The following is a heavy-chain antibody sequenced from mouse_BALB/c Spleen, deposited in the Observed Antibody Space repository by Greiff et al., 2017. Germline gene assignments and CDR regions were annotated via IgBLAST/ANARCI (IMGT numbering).Heavy chain of an antibody. CDR2: ISDGGSYT. J-gene: IGHJ4*01. V-gene: IGHV5-4*02. Sequence: EVQVVESGGGLVKPGGSLKLSCAASGFTFSDYYMYWVRQTPEKRLEWVATISDGGSYTYYPDSVKGRFTISRDNAKNNLYLQMSSLKSEDPAMYYCARGYYGSRGAMDYWGQGTSVTVSS. D-gene: IGHD1-1*01. CDR1: GFTFSDYY. CDR3: ARGYYGSRGAMDY.